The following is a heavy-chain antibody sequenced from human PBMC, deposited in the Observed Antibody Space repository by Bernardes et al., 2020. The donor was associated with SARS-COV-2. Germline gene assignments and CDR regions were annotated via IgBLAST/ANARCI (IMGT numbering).Heavy chain of an antibody. CDR1: SGSLSGHF. D-gene: IGHD1-1*01. CDR3: AGERLELYSPRGLDV. V-gene: IGHV4-34*01. J-gene: IGHJ3*01. CDR2: VNHNGIA. Sequence: SETLYLTCTVSSGSLSGHFWTWIRQSPGKGLEWIGEVNHNGIANYNPSLQSRVTVSLDTSKNEFSLRLNSVTAADTGLYYCAGERLELYSPRGLDVWGHGTLVTVSS.